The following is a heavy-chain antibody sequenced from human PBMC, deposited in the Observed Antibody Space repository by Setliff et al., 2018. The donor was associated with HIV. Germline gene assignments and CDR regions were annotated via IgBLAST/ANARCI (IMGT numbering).Heavy chain of an antibody. D-gene: IGHD3-10*01. CDR3: ARGGYHGSGRYSFDY. V-gene: IGHV4-4*02. CDR1: GDSITSSNW. Sequence: TSETLSLTCAVSGDSITSSNWWSWVRQSPGKGLEWIGEIYHIGSTNYNPSLKSRVTISVDKSKNHFSLKLSSVTAADTAVYYCARGGYHGSGRYSFDYWGQGTLVTVSS. J-gene: IGHJ4*02. CDR2: IYHIGST.